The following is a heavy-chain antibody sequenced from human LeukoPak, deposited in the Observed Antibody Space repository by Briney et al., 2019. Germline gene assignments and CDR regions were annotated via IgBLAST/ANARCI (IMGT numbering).Heavy chain of an antibody. Sequence: SETLSLTCTVSGGSISSYYWTWIRQPPGKGLEWIGYIYYRGSTNYNPSLKSRVTISVDTSKNQFSLELSSVTAADTAVYYCARVDSSGYYNFDYWGQGTLVTVSS. J-gene: IGHJ4*02. CDR3: ARVDSSGYYNFDY. CDR2: IYYRGST. D-gene: IGHD3-22*01. CDR1: GGSISSYY. V-gene: IGHV4-59*01.